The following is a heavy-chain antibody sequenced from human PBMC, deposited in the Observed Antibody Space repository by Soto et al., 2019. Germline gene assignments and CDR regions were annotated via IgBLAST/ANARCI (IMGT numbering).Heavy chain of an antibody. J-gene: IGHJ5*02. CDR1: GGSISSYY. D-gene: IGHD6-6*01. Sequence: PSETLSLTCTVSGGSISSYYWSWIRQPPGKGLEWIGYIYYSGSTNYNPSLKSRVTISVDTSKNQFSLKLSSVTAADTAVYYCARLKSDEYSSSSAGWFDPWGQGTLVTVSS. CDR2: IYYSGST. V-gene: IGHV4-59*08. CDR3: ARLKSDEYSSSSAGWFDP.